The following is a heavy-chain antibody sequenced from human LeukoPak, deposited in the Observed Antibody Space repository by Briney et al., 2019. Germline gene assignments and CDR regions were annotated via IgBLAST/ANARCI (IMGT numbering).Heavy chain of an antibody. J-gene: IGHJ6*03. D-gene: IGHD2-2*01. V-gene: IGHV3-33*08. CDR1: GFTFSSYG. CDR3: AKGDQLPEIAMDV. Sequence: GGSLRLSCAASGFTFSSYGMHWVRQAPGKGLEWVAVIWYGGSNKYYADSVRGRFTISRDNSKNTLYLQMNSLRAEDTAVYYCAKGDQLPEIAMDVWGKGTTVTVSS. CDR2: IWYGGSNK.